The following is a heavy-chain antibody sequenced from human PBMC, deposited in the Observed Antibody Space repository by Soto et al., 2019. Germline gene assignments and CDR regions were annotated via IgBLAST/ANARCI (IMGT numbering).Heavy chain of an antibody. CDR3: ALRPGHCSRGSCRPGAFDI. CDR1: GGSISSYY. J-gene: IGHJ3*02. V-gene: IGHV4-4*07. CDR2: IYTSGST. D-gene: IGHD2-15*01. Sequence: QVQLQESGPGLVKPLETLSLTCTVSGGSISSYYWSWIRQPAGKGLEWIGRIYTSGSTNYNPSHKRRVTMSVHTYKNHFPLKLSSVTAANTAVYYCALRPGHCSRGSCRPGAFDIWGEGTILKVSS.